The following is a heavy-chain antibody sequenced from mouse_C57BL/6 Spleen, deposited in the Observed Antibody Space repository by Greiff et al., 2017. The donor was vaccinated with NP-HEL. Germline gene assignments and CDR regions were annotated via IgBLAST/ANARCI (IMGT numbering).Heavy chain of an antibody. D-gene: IGHD1-1*01. CDR3: ARFYYYGSLYYLDY. CDR1: GYTFTDYY. CDR2: INPNNGGT. Sequence: EVQLQQSGPELVKPGASVKISCKASGYTFTDYYMNWVKQSHGKSLEWIGDINPNNGGTSYNQKFKGKATLTVDKSSSTAYMELRSLTSEDSAVYYCARFYYYGSLYYLDYWGQGTTLTVSS. V-gene: IGHV1-26*01. J-gene: IGHJ2*01.